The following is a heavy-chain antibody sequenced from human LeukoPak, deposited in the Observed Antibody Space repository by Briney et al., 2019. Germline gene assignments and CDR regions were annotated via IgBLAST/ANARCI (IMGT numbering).Heavy chain of an antibody. CDR3: ARARYCSSTSCAAGYFDL. CDR2: IYHSGST. Sequence: PSETLSLTCTVPGGSISSGGYYWSWIRQPPGKGLEWIGHIYHSGSTYYNPSLKSRVTISVDRSKNQFSLKLSSVTAADTAVYYCARARYCSSTSCAAGYFDLWAVAPWSLSPQ. J-gene: IGHJ2*01. CDR1: GGSISSGGYY. D-gene: IGHD2-2*01. V-gene: IGHV4-30-2*01.